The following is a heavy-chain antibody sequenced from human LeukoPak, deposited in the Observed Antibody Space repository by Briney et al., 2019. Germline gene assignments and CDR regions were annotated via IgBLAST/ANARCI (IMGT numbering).Heavy chain of an antibody. CDR1: GGSISNYY. D-gene: IGHD2-15*01. CDR2: IYYSGTT. V-gene: IGHV4-59*12. CDR3: ARSKGNYCSGGTCPVRLFAC. J-gene: IGHJ4*02. Sequence: NASETLSLTCTVSGGSISNYYWSWVRRPPGKGREWIGHIYYSGTTNYSPSLKSRVTISVDTSKNQFSLKLNPVTAADTAVYYCARSKGNYCSGGTCPVRLFACWGQGTLVTVSS.